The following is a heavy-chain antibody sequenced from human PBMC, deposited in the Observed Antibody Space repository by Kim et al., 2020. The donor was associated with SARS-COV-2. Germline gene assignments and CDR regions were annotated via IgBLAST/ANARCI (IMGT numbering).Heavy chain of an antibody. J-gene: IGHJ6*02. V-gene: IGHV3-9*01. Sequence: ADSVKGRFTISRDNATNSLFLQMDSLRPEDTALYFCARSSGYWKIRGGMGVWGQGTTVTVSS. D-gene: IGHD3-3*01. CDR3: ARSSGYWKIRGGMGV.